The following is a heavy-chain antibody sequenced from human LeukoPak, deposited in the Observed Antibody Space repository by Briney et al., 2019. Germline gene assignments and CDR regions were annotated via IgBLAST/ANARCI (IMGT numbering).Heavy chain of an antibody. V-gene: IGHV4-59*08. Sequence: SETLSLTCTVSGGSISSYYWSWIRQPPGKGLEWIGYIYYSGSTNYNPSLKSRVTISVDTSKNQFSLKLSSVTAADTAVYYCARIGENYYDSSTYFDYWGQGTLVTVSS. CDR2: IYYSGST. CDR1: GGSISSYY. D-gene: IGHD3-22*01. J-gene: IGHJ4*02. CDR3: ARIGENYYDSSTYFDY.